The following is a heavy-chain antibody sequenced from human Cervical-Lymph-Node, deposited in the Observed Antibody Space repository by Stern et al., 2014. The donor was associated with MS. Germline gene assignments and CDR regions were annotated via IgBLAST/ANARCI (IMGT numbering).Heavy chain of an antibody. J-gene: IGHJ3*02. Sequence: QMKLVQSGAGVKKPGASVKVSCKASGYTFTSYGISWVRQAPGQVLEWTGWISADNVNTNYAQKLHGRVTMTTDTSTSTAYMELRSLRSDDTAVYYCARGLLGIENAFDIWGQGTMVTVSS. CDR1: GYTFTSYG. V-gene: IGHV1-18*01. D-gene: IGHD2-15*01. CDR2: ISADNVNT. CDR3: ARGLLGIENAFDI.